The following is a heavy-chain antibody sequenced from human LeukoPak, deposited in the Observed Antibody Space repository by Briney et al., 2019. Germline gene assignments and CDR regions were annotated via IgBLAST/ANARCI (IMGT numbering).Heavy chain of an antibody. CDR3: ARRAVGAAYCFDY. CDR2: ISGSDDHT. Sequence: GGSLRLSCAASGFTFSGYVMSWVRQAPGKGLEWVSDISGSDDHTHIADSVKGRFSISRDNARNTLFLHMNSLRAEDTAVYYCARRAVGAAYCFDYWGQGTLVTVSS. D-gene: IGHD2-15*01. V-gene: IGHV3-23*01. CDR1: GFTFSGYV. J-gene: IGHJ4*02.